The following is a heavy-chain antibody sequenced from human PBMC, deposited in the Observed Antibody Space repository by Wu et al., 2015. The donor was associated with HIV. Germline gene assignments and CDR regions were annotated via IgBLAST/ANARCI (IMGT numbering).Heavy chain of an antibody. CDR2: IIPIFGTA. D-gene: IGHD5-12*01. V-gene: IGHV1-69*13. Sequence: QVQLVQSGAGGEEAWVLSEVSCKASGGTFSSYAISWVRQAPGQGLEWMGRIIPIFGTANYAQKFQGRVTITADESTSTAYMELSSLRSEDTAVYYCARSRGYSGYDENYWYFDLWGRGTLVTVSS. CDR3: ARSRGYSGYDENYWYFDL. CDR1: GGTFSSYA. J-gene: IGHJ2*01.